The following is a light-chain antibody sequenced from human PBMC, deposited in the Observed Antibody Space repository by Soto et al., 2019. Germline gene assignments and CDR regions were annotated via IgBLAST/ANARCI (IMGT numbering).Light chain of an antibody. J-gene: IGLJ1*01. CDR1: SSDVGGYNY. CDR2: EVT. CDR3: SSHTSSSTPYV. Sequence: QSALTQPASVSGSPGQSITISCTGTSSDVGGYNYVSWYQQHPGKAPKVMIYEVTNRPSGVPNRFSGSKSGNTASLTISGLQAEDEADYYCSSHTSSSTPYVFGTGTKVTVL. V-gene: IGLV2-14*03.